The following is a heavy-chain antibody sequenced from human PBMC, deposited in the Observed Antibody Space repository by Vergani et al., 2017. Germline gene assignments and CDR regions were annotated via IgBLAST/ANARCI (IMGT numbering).Heavy chain of an antibody. Sequence: QLQLQESGPGLVKPSETLSLTCTISGGSISSSSYYWGWIRQPPGKGLEWIGSIYYSGSTYYNPSLKSRVTISVDTSKNQFSLKLSSVTAADTAVYYCARHGLGYCSGGSRYPYFDYWGQGTLVTVSS. CDR3: ARHGLGYCSGGSRYPYFDY. V-gene: IGHV4-39*01. J-gene: IGHJ4*02. CDR1: GGSISSSSYY. CDR2: IYYSGST. D-gene: IGHD2-15*01.